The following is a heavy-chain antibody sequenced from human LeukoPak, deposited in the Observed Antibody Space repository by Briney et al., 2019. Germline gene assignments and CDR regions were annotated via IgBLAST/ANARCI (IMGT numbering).Heavy chain of an antibody. D-gene: IGHD3-10*01. V-gene: IGHV6-1*01. CDR3: ARDRTYYYGSGSYYNAPPDYYYYYGMDV. CDR2: TYYRSKWYN. J-gene: IGHJ6*02. CDR1: GDSVSGNSAA. Sequence: SQTISLTCAISGDSVSGNSAAWNWIRQSPSRGLEWLGRTYYRSKWYNDYAVSVKSRITINPDTSKNQFSLQLNSVTPEDTAVYYCARDRTYYYGSGSYYNAPPDYYYYYGMDVWGQGTTVTVSS.